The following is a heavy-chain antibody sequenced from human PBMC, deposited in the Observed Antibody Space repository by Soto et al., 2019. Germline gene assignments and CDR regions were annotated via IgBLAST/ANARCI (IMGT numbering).Heavy chain of an antibody. CDR1: GFTFTSSA. D-gene: IGHD6-6*01. CDR2: IVVGSGNT. CDR3: AARGATGSSYYSCLDV. V-gene: IGHV1-58*01. J-gene: IGHJ6*02. Sequence: SVKVSCKVSGFTFTSSAVQWVRQARGQRLEWIGWIVVGSGNTNYAQKFRERVTTTRDMSTGTAYMQLRRLRSDDTAVYYCAARGATGSSYYSCLDVWGQGTTVTVSS.